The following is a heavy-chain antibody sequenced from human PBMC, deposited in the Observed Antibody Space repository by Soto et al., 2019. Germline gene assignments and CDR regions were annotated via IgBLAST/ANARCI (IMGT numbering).Heavy chain of an antibody. Sequence: QVQLVESGGGVVQPGRSLRLSCAASGFIFSSYGMHWVRQAPGKGLEWVAVLSYDGSSKYYADSVKGRFTISRDNSENTLHLQMNSLRAEDTAMYYCAKGGEYQLLRIYFDYWGQGTPVTVSS. CDR1: GFIFSSYG. D-gene: IGHD2-2*01. CDR3: AKGGEYQLLRIYFDY. CDR2: LSYDGSSK. V-gene: IGHV3-30*18. J-gene: IGHJ4*02.